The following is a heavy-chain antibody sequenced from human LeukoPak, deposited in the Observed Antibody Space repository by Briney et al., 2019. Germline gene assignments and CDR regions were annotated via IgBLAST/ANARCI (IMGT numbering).Heavy chain of an antibody. Sequence: NPGGSLRLSCVASGFTFSTYSMNWVRQAPGKGLEWVSSISGTRTYGNYADSVKGRFTVSRDNAKNSLYLQMNSLRAEDTAVYYCARDWGPPDAFDIWGQGTMVTVSS. CDR3: ARDWGPPDAFDI. CDR2: ISGTRTYG. CDR1: GFTFSTYS. J-gene: IGHJ3*02. V-gene: IGHV3-21*01. D-gene: IGHD3-16*01.